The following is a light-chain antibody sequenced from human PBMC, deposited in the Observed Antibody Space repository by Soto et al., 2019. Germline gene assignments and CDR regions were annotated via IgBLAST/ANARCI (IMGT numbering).Light chain of an antibody. Sequence: DIQMTQSPSTLSASVGDRVAITCRASDNIDTWVAWYQQKPGEAPKLLIYEASKLESGDPSRCAVFVSGTEFTLSIASLQPDDSATYYCQHYNSYSGTFGQGTKV. CDR1: DNIDTW. CDR2: EAS. J-gene: IGKJ1*01. V-gene: IGKV1-5*03. CDR3: QHYNSYSGT.